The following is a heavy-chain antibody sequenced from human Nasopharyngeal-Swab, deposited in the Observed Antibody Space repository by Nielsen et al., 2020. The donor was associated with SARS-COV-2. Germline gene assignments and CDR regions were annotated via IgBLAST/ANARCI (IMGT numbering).Heavy chain of an antibody. CDR1: GFTFGNYW. D-gene: IGHD1-20*01. V-gene: IGHV3-7*03. Sequence: LSLTCAASGFTFGNYWMSWVRPAPGKRLEWVANIKEDGSEKDYVDSVKGRFTISRDNIKNSLYLQMNSLRVEDTAVYFCARLPRNNWRLDSWGQGILVTVSS. CDR2: IKEDGSEK. J-gene: IGHJ4*02. CDR3: ARLPRNNWRLDS.